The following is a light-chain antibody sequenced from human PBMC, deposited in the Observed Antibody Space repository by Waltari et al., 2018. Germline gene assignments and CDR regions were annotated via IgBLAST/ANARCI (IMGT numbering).Light chain of an antibody. J-gene: IGLJ1*01. V-gene: IGLV2-14*01. CDR2: DVT. CDR3: ISYTSSGTYV. Sequence: QSALTQPASVSGSPGQSIAFPCTGTSSDVGGYNYVSWYQQHPGKAPKLMIYDVTKRPSGISNLFSGSKSAYTASLTISGLQAEDEADYYCISYTSSGTYVFGTGTKVTVL. CDR1: SSDVGGYNY.